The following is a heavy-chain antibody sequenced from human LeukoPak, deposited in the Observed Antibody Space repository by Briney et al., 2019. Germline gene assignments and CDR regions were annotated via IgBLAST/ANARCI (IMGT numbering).Heavy chain of an antibody. CDR3: ARSLDPWFDL. Sequence: RTSETPSLTCTVSGGSISSYYWSWIRQPPGKGLEWIGYIYYSGSTNYNPSLKSRVTISVDTSKNQFSLKLSSVTAADTAVYYCARSLDPWFDLWGQGTLVTVFS. D-gene: IGHD1-1*01. CDR2: IYYSGST. J-gene: IGHJ5*02. CDR1: GGSISSYY. V-gene: IGHV4-59*01.